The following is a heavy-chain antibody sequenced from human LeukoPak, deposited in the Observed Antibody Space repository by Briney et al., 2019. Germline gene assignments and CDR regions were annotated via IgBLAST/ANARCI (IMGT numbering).Heavy chain of an antibody. CDR3: ARHGSGSYFGPRWFDP. V-gene: IGHV4-59*08. D-gene: IGHD3-10*01. CDR2: IYYSGTT. J-gene: IGHJ5*02. CDR1: GGSISTYY. Sequence: KSSETLSLTCTVSGGSISTYYWNWIRQPPGKGLEWIGHIYYSGTTNYNPSLKSRVSMSVGTSKNQFSLKLSSVTAADTAVYYCARHGSGSYFGPRWFDPWGQGTLVTVSS.